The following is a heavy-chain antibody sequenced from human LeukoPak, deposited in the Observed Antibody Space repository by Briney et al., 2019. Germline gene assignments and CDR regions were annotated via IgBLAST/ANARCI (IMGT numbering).Heavy chain of an antibody. CDR1: GFTFSSYW. CDR3: ARVYSSSWYGAFDI. CDR2: IKQDGSEK. Sequence: GGSLRLSCAASGFTFSSYWMSWVRQAPGKGLEWVANIKQDGSEKYYVDSVKGRFTIPRDNAKNSLYLQMNSLRAEDTAVYYCARVYSSSWYGAFDIWGQGTMVTVSS. J-gene: IGHJ3*02. V-gene: IGHV3-7*01. D-gene: IGHD6-13*01.